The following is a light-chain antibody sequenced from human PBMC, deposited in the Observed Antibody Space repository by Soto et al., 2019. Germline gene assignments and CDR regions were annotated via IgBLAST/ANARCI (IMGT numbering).Light chain of an antibody. J-gene: IGKJ1*01. CDR1: QSIMSH. CDR2: AAS. Sequence: DIQMTQSPSSLSASVGDRVTITCRASQSIMSHLNWYQHKSGKAPKLLIYAASSLHSGVPSRFSGSGSGTDFTLTISSLQAEDFGTYYCQKAYNTPRTFVQGTKVEIK. V-gene: IGKV1-39*01. CDR3: QKAYNTPRT.